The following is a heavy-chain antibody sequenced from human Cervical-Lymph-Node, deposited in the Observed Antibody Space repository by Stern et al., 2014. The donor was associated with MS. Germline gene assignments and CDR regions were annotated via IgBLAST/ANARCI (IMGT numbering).Heavy chain of an antibody. CDR2: ISSSGSTV. J-gene: IGHJ4*02. D-gene: IGHD2-2*01. CDR1: GFTFSADF. V-gene: IGHV3-11*01. CDR3: ASEKCTSASCYLS. Sequence: QLVQSGGGLVKPGGSLRLSCAASGFTFSADFMTWIRQAPGKGLEWVSYISSSGSTVHYADSVKGRFTISRDNANTSLSLQMNSLRAEDTAVYYCASEKCTSASCYLSWGQGALVTVPP.